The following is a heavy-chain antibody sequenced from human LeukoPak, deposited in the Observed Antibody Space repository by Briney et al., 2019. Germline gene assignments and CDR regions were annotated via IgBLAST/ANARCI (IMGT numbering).Heavy chain of an antibody. CDR2: IHHGGTT. CDR1: GDSVSSDSW. CDR3: GSNGYYSLDY. J-gene: IGHJ4*02. Sequence: PSETLSLTCTVSGDSVSSDSWWSWVHQPPGKRLEWLGEIHHGGTTTYNPSFKSRVTISVDKSKNQYSLKLSSVTAADTAVYYCGSNGYYSLDYWGRGTLVTVSS. V-gene: IGHV4-4*02. D-gene: IGHD3-3*01.